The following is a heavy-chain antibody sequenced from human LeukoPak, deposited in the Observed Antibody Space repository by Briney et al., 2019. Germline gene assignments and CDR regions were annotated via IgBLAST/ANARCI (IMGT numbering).Heavy chain of an antibody. CDR2: IRYDGSNK. D-gene: IGHD6-13*01. V-gene: IGHV3-30*02. Sequence: PGGSLRLSCAASGFTFSSYGMHWVRQAPGKGLEWVAFIRYDGSNKYYADSVKGRFTISRDNSKNTLYLQMNSLRTEDTAVFYCAKGHSNWYFFDYWGQGTLVTVSS. CDR3: AKGHSNWYFFDY. J-gene: IGHJ4*02. CDR1: GFTFSSYG.